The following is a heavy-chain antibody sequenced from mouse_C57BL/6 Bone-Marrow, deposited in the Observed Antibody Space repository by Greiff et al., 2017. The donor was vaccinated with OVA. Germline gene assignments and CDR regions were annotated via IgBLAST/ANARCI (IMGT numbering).Heavy chain of an antibody. D-gene: IGHD2-5*01. Sequence: EVKVVESGGGLVKPGGSLKLSCAASGFTFSSYAMSWVRQTPEKRLEWVATISDGGSYTYYPDNVKGRFTISRDNAKNNLYLQMSHLKSEDTAMYYCARGGPTIVTTWHFDVWGTGTTVTVSS. CDR1: GFTFSSYA. V-gene: IGHV5-4*03. CDR2: ISDGGSYT. CDR3: ARGGPTIVTTWHFDV. J-gene: IGHJ1*03.